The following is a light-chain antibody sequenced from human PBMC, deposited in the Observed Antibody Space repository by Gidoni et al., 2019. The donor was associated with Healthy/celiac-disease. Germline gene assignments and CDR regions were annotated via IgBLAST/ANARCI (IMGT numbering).Light chain of an antibody. CDR1: QSVLYSSNNKNY. V-gene: IGKV4-1*01. J-gene: IGKJ2*01. CDR3: QQSYS. CDR2: WAS. Sequence: DIVMTQSPDSLAVSLGESATINCKSSQSVLYSSNNKNYLAWYQQKPGQPPKLLIYWASTRESGVPDRFSGSGSGTDFTLTISSLQAEDVAVYYCQQSYSFGQGTKLEIK.